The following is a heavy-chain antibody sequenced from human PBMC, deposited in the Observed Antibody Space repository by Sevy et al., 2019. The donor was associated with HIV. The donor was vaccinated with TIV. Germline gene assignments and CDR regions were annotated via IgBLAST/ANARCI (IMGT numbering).Heavy chain of an antibody. CDR3: AREGGSGWSIPHYFDY. J-gene: IGHJ4*02. V-gene: IGHV3-7*01. CDR2: IKQDGSEK. CDR1: GFTFSSYW. Sequence: GGSLRLSCAASGFTFSSYWMSWVRQAPGKGLEWVANIKQDGSEKYYVDSVKGRFTISRDNAKNSLYLQMNSLRAEDTAVYYCAREGGSGWSIPHYFDYWGQGTLVTVSS. D-gene: IGHD6-19*01.